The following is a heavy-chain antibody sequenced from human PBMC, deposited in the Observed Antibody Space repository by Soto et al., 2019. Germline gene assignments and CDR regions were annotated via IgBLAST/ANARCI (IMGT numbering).Heavy chain of an antibody. Sequence: PXESLLLSCEASGFTLRSYAMSWFRQAAGKGLEWISVISGSGGATYFADSVKGRFVISRDNSKNTLYLQMNSLRAEDTAIYYCAKATLRVVHPLVFDYWGQGSLVTVSS. D-gene: IGHD3-3*01. V-gene: IGHV3-23*01. CDR3: AKATLRVVHPLVFDY. J-gene: IGHJ4*02. CDR2: ISGSGGAT. CDR1: GFTLRSYA.